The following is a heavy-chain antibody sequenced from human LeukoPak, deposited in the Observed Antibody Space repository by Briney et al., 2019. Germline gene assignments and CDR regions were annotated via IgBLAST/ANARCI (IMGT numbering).Heavy chain of an antibody. J-gene: IGHJ4*02. CDR1: GYSISSGYY. D-gene: IGHD2-21*02. V-gene: IGHV4-38-2*01. CDR2: IYHSGST. CDR3: ARYVTSCFDY. Sequence: SETLSLTCAVSGYSISSGYYWGWIRQPPGKGLEWIGSIYHSGSTYYNPSLKSRVTISVDTSKNQFSLKLGSVTAADTAVYYCARYVTSCFDYWGQGTLVTVSS.